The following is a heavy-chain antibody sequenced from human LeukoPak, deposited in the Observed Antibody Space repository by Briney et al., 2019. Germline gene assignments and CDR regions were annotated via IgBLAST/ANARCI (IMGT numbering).Heavy chain of an antibody. D-gene: IGHD6-6*01. V-gene: IGHV1-2*02. CDR2: INPNSGGT. CDR3: ARGSAARPRGLFDY. CDR1: GYTFTGYY. J-gene: IGHJ4*02. Sequence: GASVKVSCKASGYTFTGYYMHWVRQAPGQGLEWMGSINPNSGGTNYAQKFQGRVTMTRDTSISTASMELSRLSPADTAVYYCARGSAARPRGLFDYWGQGTLVTVSS.